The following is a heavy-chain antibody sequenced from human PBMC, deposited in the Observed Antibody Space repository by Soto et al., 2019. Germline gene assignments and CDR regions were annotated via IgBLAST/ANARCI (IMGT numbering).Heavy chain of an antibody. V-gene: IGHV2-5*02. CDR2: IFWDDDK. J-gene: IGHJ5*02. Sequence: QITLKESGPTLLKPTQTLTLTCTFSGFSLNTRGVGVGWIRQPPGKALEWLALIFWDDDKRYSPILRNRLTVTKDTSKNQVVLTMTNMDPVDTATYYCAHSSCDDWYGILGINWFDPWGQGTLVTVSS. CDR1: GFSLNTRGVG. CDR3: AHSSCDDWYGILGINWFDP. D-gene: IGHD3-9*01.